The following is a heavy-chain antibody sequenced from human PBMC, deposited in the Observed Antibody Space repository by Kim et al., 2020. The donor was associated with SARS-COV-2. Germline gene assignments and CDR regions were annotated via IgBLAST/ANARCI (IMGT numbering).Heavy chain of an antibody. Sequence: SETLSLTCTVSGGSISSYYWSWIRQPPGKGLEWIGYIYYSGSTNYNPSLKSRVTISVDTSKNQFSLKLSSVTAADTAVYYCARDHREWLQYTATWYFALWGRGTLVPVSS. D-gene: IGHD3-3*01. J-gene: IGHJ2*01. CDR2: IYYSGST. V-gene: IGHV4-59*01. CDR3: ARDHREWLQYTATWYFAL. CDR1: GGSISSYY.